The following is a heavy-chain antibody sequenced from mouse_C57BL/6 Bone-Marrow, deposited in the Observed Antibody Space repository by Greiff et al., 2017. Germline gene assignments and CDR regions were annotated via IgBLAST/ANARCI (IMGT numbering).Heavy chain of an antibody. CDR2: IWSDGST. CDR1: GFSLTSYG. V-gene: IGHV2-6-1*01. J-gene: IGHJ4*01. Sequence: VKVVESGPGLVAPSQSLSITCTVSGFSLTSYGVHWVRQPPGKGLEWLVVIWSDGSTTYNSALKSRLSISKVNSKSQVFLKMNSLQTDDTAMYXCARHPLREEPYAMDYGGQGTSVTVSS. D-gene: IGHD1-1*01. CDR3: ARHPLREEPYAMDY.